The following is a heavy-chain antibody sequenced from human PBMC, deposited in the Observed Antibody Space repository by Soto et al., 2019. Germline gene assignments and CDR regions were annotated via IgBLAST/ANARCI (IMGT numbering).Heavy chain of an antibody. J-gene: IGHJ5*02. CDR2: FDPEDGET. V-gene: IGHV1-24*01. D-gene: IGHD3-16*01. CDR3: ATGRYHYDYIWGSQAPLSWFDP. Sequence: ASVKVSCKVSGYTLTELSMHWVRQAPGKGLEWMGGFDPEDGETIYAQKFQGRVTMTEDTSTDTAYMELSSLRSEDTAVYYCATGRYHYDYIWGSQAPLSWFDPWGQGTLVTVSS. CDR1: GYTLTELS.